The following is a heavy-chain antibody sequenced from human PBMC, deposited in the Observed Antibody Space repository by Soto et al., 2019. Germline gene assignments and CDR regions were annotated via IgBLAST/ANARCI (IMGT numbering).Heavy chain of an antibody. J-gene: IGHJ4*02. Sequence: QVQLQESGPGLVKPSETLSLTRTVSGGSISSYYWSWIRQPPGKGLEWIGYIYYSGSTNYNPSLKSRVTISVDTSKNQFSLKLSSVTAADTAVYYCARRWGPTFDFWGQGTLVTVSS. V-gene: IGHV4-59*01. CDR3: ARRWGPTFDF. D-gene: IGHD1-26*01. CDR2: IYYSGST. CDR1: GGSISSYY.